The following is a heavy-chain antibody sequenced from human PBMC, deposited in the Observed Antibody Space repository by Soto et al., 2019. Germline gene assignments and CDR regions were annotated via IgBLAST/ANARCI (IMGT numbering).Heavy chain of an antibody. CDR2: IYYSGST. CDR3: ARGLWYYSAGSGYFQFDY. D-gene: IGHD3-22*01. CDR1: GGSISSGGYY. V-gene: IGHV4-31*03. Sequence: QVQLQESGPGLVKPSQTLSLTCTVSGGSISSGGYYGSWIRQHPGKGLEWIGYIYYSGSTYYNPSLKSRVSISIDTSKNQFSLKLSSVTAAGTAVYYCARGLWYYSAGSGYFQFDYWGQGTLVTVSS. J-gene: IGHJ4*02.